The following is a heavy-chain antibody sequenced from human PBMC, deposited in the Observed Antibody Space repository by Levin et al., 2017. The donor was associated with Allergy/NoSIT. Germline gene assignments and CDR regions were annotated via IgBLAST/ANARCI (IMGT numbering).Heavy chain of an antibody. V-gene: IGHV5-51*01. Sequence: GESLKISCQASGYSFTSYWFGWVRQRPGKGLEWMGLIFPIDSDTRVSPSFQGQIIMSVDKSISTAYLQWSSLKASDSAMYYCARRDSDGSNSFDYWGQGTLVTVSS. J-gene: IGHJ4*02. CDR2: IFPIDSDT. D-gene: IGHD4-23*01. CDR1: GYSFTSYW. CDR3: ARRDSDGSNSFDY.